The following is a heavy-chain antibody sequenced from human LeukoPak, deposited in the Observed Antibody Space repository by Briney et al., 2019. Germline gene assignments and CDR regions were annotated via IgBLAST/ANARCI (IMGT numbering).Heavy chain of an antibody. CDR3: ARLLRGGNYYFDY. Sequence: SETLSLTCTVSGGFISGYFWSWIRQPPGKGLEWIGNIYASGSAIYNPSLKSRVTMSVDTSKNQFSLRLTSVTAADTAVYYCARLLRGGNYYFDYWGLGTLVTVSS. V-gene: IGHV4-4*09. D-gene: IGHD1-7*01. J-gene: IGHJ4*02. CDR2: IYASGSA. CDR1: GGFISGYF.